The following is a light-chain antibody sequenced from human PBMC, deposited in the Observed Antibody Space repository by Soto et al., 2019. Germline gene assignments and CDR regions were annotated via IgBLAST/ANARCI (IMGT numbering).Light chain of an antibody. J-gene: IGLJ1*01. Sequence: QSALTQPASVSGSPGQSITISCTGTSSDVGTYNLVTWYQQHPGKAPKLMIYEVTKRPSGVSNRFSGSKSGSTASLTISGLQAEDEADYYCCSDAGSNWGVFGTGTKLTVL. CDR3: CSDAGSNWGV. CDR1: SSDVGTYNL. CDR2: EVT. V-gene: IGLV2-23*02.